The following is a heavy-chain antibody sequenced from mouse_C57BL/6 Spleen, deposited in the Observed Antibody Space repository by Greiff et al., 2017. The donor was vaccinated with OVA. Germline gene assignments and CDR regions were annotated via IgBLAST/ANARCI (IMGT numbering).Heavy chain of an antibody. Sequence: QVQLQQPGAELVMPGASVKLSCKASGYTFTSYWMHWVKQRPGQGLEWIGEIDPSDSYTNYNQKFKGKSTLTADKSSSTAYMQLSSLTSEDSAVYYCARGRDYDPYDYWGQGTTLTVSS. D-gene: IGHD2-4*01. CDR1: GYTFTSYW. CDR2: IDPSDSYT. CDR3: ARGRDYDPYDY. J-gene: IGHJ2*01. V-gene: IGHV1-69*01.